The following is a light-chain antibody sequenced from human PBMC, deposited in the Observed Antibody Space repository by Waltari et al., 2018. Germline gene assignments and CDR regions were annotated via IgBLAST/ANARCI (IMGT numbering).Light chain of an antibody. CDR1: ESVLFSSRNKNH. J-gene: IGKJ4*01. Sequence: DIVMTQSPDSLAVSLGERATINCKSSESVLFSSRNKNHLAWYQPKPGHPPKLLLYWASTRESGVPDRFSGSGSGTDFTLTISSLQAEDVAIYYCQQYYDSPLTFGGGTKVEIK. CDR3: QQYYDSPLT. V-gene: IGKV4-1*01. CDR2: WAS.